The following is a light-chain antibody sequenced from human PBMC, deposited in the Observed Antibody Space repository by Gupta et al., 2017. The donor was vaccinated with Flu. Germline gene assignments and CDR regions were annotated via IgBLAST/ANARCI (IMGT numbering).Light chain of an antibody. V-gene: IGLV3-25*02. CDR2: QNT. J-gene: IGLJ1*01. Sequence: SPVLTQPASVSVSPGQTATITCPGDVLATHHAYWYQQKPDQAPLLVVFQNTERPSVLPGRFSGSTSNTTVTLTIDSDQADDDGDYYCQSLVTSDTWVFGSGTKVTVL. CDR1: VLATHH. CDR3: QSLVTSDTWV.